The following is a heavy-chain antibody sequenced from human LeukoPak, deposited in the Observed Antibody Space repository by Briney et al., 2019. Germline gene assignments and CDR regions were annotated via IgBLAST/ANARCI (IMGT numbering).Heavy chain of an antibody. CDR3: ARDRISTNFWSGYYDY. Sequence: PPQTLSLTCTVSGGSISSGSYYWSWIRQPAGKGLEWIGRIYTSGSTNYNPSLKSRVTISVDTSKNQFSLKLSSVTAADTAVYYCARDRISTNFWSGYYDYWGQGTLVTVSS. V-gene: IGHV4-61*02. J-gene: IGHJ4*02. CDR1: GGSISSGSYY. CDR2: IYTSGST. D-gene: IGHD3-3*01.